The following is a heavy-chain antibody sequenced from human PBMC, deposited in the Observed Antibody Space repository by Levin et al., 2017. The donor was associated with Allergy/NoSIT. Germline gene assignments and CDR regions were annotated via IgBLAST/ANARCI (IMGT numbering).Heavy chain of an antibody. CDR1: GFTFSSYW. CDR3: ARTYYYYYMDG. V-gene: IGHV3-74*01. J-gene: IGHJ6*03. Sequence: LSLTCAASGFTFSSYWMHWVRQAPGKGLVWVSRINSDGSSTSYADSVKGRFTISRDNAKNTLYLQMNSLRAEDTAVYYCARTYYYYYMDGWGKGTTVTVS. CDR2: INSDGSST.